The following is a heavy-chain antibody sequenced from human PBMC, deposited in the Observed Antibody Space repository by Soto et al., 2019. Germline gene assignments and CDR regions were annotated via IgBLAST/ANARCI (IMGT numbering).Heavy chain of an antibody. D-gene: IGHD3-3*01. CDR3: ARGKGFWSGYRYLDV. V-gene: IGHV4-34*01. Sequence: SETLSLTCAVYGGSFSGYYLSWIRQPPGKGLEWIGEINHSGSTNYNPSLKSRVTISVDTSKNQFSLKLSSVTAADTAVYYCARGKGFWSGYRYLDVWGQGTTVTVYS. CDR1: GGSFSGYY. CDR2: INHSGST. J-gene: IGHJ6*02.